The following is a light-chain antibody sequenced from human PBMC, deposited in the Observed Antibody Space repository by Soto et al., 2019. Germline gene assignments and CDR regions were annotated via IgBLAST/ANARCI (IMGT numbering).Light chain of an antibody. CDR2: GAS. Sequence: EIVLTQSPGTLSLSPGERATLSCRASQSVSSSYLAWYQQKPGQAPRLLIYGASSRATGIPDRFSCSGSGTDFTLIISRLEPEDFAVYYWHQYDSSPLTFGGGTKVEIK. CDR1: QSVSSSY. CDR3: HQYDSSPLT. V-gene: IGKV3-20*01. J-gene: IGKJ4*01.